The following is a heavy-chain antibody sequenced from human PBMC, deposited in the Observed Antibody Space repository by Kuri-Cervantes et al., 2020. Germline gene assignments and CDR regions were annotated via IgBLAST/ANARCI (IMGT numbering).Heavy chain of an antibody. J-gene: IGHJ4*02. CDR1: GFTFSRYA. CDR2: ISGGGTT. CDR3: AKLRGGGTVVTPFDY. Sequence: GESLKISCAASGFTFSRYAMSWVRQAPGKGLEWVSAISGGGTTYYADSVKGRFTISRDNSKNTLYLQMNSLRADDTAVYYCAKLRGGGTVVTPFDYWGQGTLVTVSS. V-gene: IGHV3-23*01. D-gene: IGHD4-23*01.